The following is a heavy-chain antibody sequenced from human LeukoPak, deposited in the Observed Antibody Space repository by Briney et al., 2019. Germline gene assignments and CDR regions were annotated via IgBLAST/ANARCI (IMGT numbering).Heavy chain of an antibody. V-gene: IGHV1-2*02. Sequence: ASVKVSCKASGYTFTGYYMHWVRQAPGQGLEWMGWINPNSGGTSYAQKFQGRVTMTRDTSISTAYMELSRLRSDDTAVYYCARDFTIFGGEYYFDYWGQGTLVTVSS. CDR1: GYTFTGYY. J-gene: IGHJ4*02. D-gene: IGHD3-3*01. CDR2: INPNSGGT. CDR3: ARDFTIFGGEYYFDY.